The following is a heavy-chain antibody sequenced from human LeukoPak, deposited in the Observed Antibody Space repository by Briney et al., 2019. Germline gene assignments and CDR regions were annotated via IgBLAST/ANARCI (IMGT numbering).Heavy chain of an antibody. V-gene: IGHV3-30-3*01. CDR1: GFTFSSYA. Sequence: GGSLRLSCAASGFTFSSYAMHWVRQAPGKGLEWVAVISYDGSNKYYADSVKGRFTISRDNAKNSLYLQMNSLRAEDTAVYYCARDRVAARQWGYYYYMDVWGKGTTVTVSS. CDR2: ISYDGSNK. D-gene: IGHD6-6*01. J-gene: IGHJ6*03. CDR3: ARDRVAARQWGYYYYMDV.